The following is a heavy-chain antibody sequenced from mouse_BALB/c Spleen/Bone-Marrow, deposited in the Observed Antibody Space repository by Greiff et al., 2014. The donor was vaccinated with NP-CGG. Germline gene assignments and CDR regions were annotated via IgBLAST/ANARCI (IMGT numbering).Heavy chain of an antibody. J-gene: IGHJ3*01. CDR1: GFSLTSYG. CDR2: IWSGGST. Sequence: VQLQQSVPGLVRPSQSLSITCTVSGFSLTSYGVHWVRQSPGKGLEWLGVIWSGGSTDYNAAFISRLSISKDNSKSQVFFKMNSLQADDTAIYYCARNKNDYDGTLAYWGQGTLVTVSA. V-gene: IGHV2-4-1*01. D-gene: IGHD2-4*01. CDR3: ARNKNDYDGTLAY.